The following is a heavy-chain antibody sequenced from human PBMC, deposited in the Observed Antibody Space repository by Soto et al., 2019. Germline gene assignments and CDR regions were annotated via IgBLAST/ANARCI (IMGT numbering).Heavy chain of an antibody. J-gene: IGHJ4*02. V-gene: IGHV1-18*01. Sequence: GASVKVSCKASGYSFTSFGISWMRQAPGQGLEWMGWISAYNGNTKYSQKFQGRVTITRDTSANTAYMELSSLRSEDTAVYYCARSAPPIDYWGQGTLVTVSS. CDR2: ISAYNGNT. CDR3: ARSAPPIDY. CDR1: GYSFTSFG.